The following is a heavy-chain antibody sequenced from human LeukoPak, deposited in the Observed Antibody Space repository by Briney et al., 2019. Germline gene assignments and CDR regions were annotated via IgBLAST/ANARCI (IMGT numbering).Heavy chain of an antibody. J-gene: IGHJ6*03. D-gene: IGHD6-6*01. CDR1: GGSISSYY. V-gene: IGHV4-59*01. Sequence: SETLSLTCTVSGGSISSYYWSWIRQPPGKGLEWIGYIYYSGSTNYNPSLKSRVTISVDTSKNQFSLKLSSVTAADTAVYYCARVGLTGSSSSHYYYYYYMDVWGKGTTVTVSS. CDR2: IYYSGST. CDR3: ARVGLTGSSSSHYYYYYYMDV.